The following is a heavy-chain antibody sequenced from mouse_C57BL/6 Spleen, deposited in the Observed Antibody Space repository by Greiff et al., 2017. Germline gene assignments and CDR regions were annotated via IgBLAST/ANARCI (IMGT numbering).Heavy chain of an antibody. V-gene: IGHV7-3*01. D-gene: IGHD2-10*01. Sequence: EVKLQESGGGLVPPGGSLSLSCAASGFTFTDYYMSWVRQPPGKALEWLGFIRNKANGYTTESRASVKGRFTISRDNSQSILYLQMNALRAEDRATYYCARAYYDKGGTYYVDYWGQGATLTVST. CDR2: IRNKANGYTT. CDR1: GFTFTDYY. CDR3: ARAYYDKGGTYYVDY. J-gene: IGHJ2*01.